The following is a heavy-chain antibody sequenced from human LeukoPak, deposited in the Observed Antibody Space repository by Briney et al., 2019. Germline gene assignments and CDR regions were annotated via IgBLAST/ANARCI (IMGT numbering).Heavy chain of an antibody. CDR1: GFTFSSYW. V-gene: IGHV3-74*01. D-gene: IGHD2-8*01. Sequence: PGGSLRLSCAASGFTFSSYWMQWVRQAPGKGLVWVSRINSDGSLTGYADSVKGRFTISRDNAKNTLYLQMNSLRAEDTAVYYCARTLYCSNGVCYILDYWGRGTLLTVSS. J-gene: IGHJ4*02. CDR3: ARTLYCSNGVCYILDY. CDR2: INSDGSLT.